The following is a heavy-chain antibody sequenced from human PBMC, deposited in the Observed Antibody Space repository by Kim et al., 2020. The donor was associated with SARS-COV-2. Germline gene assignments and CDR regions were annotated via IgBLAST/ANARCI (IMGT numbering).Heavy chain of an antibody. D-gene: IGHD6-13*01. CDR2: IWADGSNI. Sequence: GGSLRLSCAAFGFPFNSYGMHWVRQAPGKGLEWVAAIWADGSNIYYADSVKGRFTISRDNSKNTLILQMSSLRPEDTALYYCARGRSSSWSPFDYWGQGTLVTVST. CDR1: GFPFNSYG. V-gene: IGHV3-33*01. CDR3: ARGRSSSWSPFDY. J-gene: IGHJ4*02.